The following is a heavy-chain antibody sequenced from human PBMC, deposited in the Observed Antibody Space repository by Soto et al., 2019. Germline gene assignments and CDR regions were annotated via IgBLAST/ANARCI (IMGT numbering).Heavy chain of an antibody. CDR2: IYHSGST. D-gene: IGHD6-19*01. V-gene: IGHV4-30-2*01. CDR3: ATAGGLGAVAADY. CDR1: GGSISSGGYS. Sequence: QLQLQESGSGLVKPSQTLSLTCAVSGGSISSGGYSWSWIRQPPGKGLVWIGYIYHSGSTYYNPALKSRVTISVDRSKTQFSLKLSSVTAADTAVYYCATAGGLGAVAADYWGQGTLVTVSS. J-gene: IGHJ4*02.